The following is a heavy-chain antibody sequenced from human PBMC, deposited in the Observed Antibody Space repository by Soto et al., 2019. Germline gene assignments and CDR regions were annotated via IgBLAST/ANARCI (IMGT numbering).Heavy chain of an antibody. V-gene: IGHV3-30-3*01. Sequence: QVQLVESGGGVVQPGRSLRLSCAASGFTFSSYAMHWVRQAPGKGLEWVAVISYDGSNKYYADSVKGRFTISRDNSKNTRDLQMNSLRAEDTAVYYCARDWMTSSWRQIDYWGQGTLVTVSS. J-gene: IGHJ4*02. CDR2: ISYDGSNK. CDR3: ARDWMTSSWRQIDY. CDR1: GFTFSSYA. D-gene: IGHD6-13*01.